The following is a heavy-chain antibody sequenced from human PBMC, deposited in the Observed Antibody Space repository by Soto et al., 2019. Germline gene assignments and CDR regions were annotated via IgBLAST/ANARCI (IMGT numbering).Heavy chain of an antibody. CDR3: AGESLGYCSGGSCYWSDY. V-gene: IGHV4-59*01. CDR1: GGSISNYY. D-gene: IGHD2-15*01. CDR2: IYYSGTT. Sequence: QVQLQESGPGLVKPSETLSLTCTVSGGSISNYYWSWIRQPPGKGLEWIGYIYYSGTTIYNPSLKGRVTISADTSKNQFSLKLSSVTAADTAVYYCAGESLGYCSGGSCYWSDYWGQGTLVTVSS. J-gene: IGHJ4*02.